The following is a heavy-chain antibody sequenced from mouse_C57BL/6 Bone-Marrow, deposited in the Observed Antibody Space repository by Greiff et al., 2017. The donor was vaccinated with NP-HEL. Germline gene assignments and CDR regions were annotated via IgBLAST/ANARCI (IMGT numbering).Heavy chain of an antibody. CDR1: GYTFTSYG. Sequence: VQLQESGAELARPGASVKLSCKASGYTFTSYGISWVKQRTGQGLEWIGEIYPRSGNTYYNEKFKGKATLTADKSSSTAYMELRSLTSEDSAVYFCARLPYPQWGYWGQGTSVTVSS. CDR3: ARLPYPQWGY. V-gene: IGHV1-81*01. D-gene: IGHD2-10*01. CDR2: IYPRSGNT. J-gene: IGHJ4*01.